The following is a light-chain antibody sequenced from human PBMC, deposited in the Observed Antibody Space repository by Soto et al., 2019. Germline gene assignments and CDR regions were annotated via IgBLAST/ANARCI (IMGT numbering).Light chain of an antibody. CDR2: EAS. V-gene: IGKV3-15*01. CDR3: QQYNNWPPWT. Sequence: EVVMTQSPVTLSVSAGERATLSCRASQSVYSNLAWYQQKPGQAPRLLIYEASTRASGIPARFRGSGSGTEFTLTISSLQSEDFAVYYCQQYNNWPPWTFGQGTKVDIK. J-gene: IGKJ1*01. CDR1: QSVYSN.